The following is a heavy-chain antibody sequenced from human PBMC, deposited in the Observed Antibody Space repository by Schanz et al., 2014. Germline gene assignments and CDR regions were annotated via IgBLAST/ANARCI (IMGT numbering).Heavy chain of an antibody. V-gene: IGHV1-18*01. CDR1: GYIFGSHG. J-gene: IGHJ4*02. Sequence: QVQLVQSGAEVKQPGASVRVSCKASGYIFGSHGMTWVRQAPGQGPELMGWINAHTGNTQYAQKFQGRVNMTRDTVTTTVHLELTRLRTDDTAIYYCARVHIATYHYNSPGAFDIWAQGTLVNVSS. D-gene: IGHD3-10*01. CDR2: INAHTGNT. CDR3: ARVHIATYHYNSPGAFDI.